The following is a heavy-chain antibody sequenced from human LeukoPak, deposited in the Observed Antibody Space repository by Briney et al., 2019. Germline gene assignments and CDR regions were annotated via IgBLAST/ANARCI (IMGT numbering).Heavy chain of an antibody. CDR1: GHTLTKLS. CDR3: ASLNYYDTSGYFDY. J-gene: IGHJ4*02. CDR2: FDPEDGET. D-gene: IGHD3-22*01. Sequence: GASVKVSCKVSGHTLTKLSIHWVRQAPGKGLEWMGGFDPEDGETTYAQKFQDRVTITADKSTSTDYMELSSLRSEDTAVYYCASLNYYDTSGYFDYWGQGTLVSVSS. V-gene: IGHV1-24*01.